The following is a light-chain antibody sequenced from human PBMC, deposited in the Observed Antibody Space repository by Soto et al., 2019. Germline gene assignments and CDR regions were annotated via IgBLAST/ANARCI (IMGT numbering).Light chain of an antibody. Sequence: DIQMTQSPSSLSASLGDRVTITCQSSQAISKYLHWYHQRPGKAPILVIYDASNLEAGAPSRFSGGGSGTSFTLTISSLPPEDIGTYFCQHYNNLPYTLGQGTKLDIK. CDR2: DAS. CDR1: QAISKY. V-gene: IGKV1-33*01. CDR3: QHYNNLPYT. J-gene: IGKJ2*01.